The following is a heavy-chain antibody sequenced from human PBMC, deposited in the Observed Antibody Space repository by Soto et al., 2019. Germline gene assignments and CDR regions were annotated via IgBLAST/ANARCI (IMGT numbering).Heavy chain of an antibody. J-gene: IGHJ4*02. CDR2: IIPIFGTA. V-gene: IGHV1-69*13. D-gene: IGHD3-16*02. Sequence: ASVKVSCKASGGTFSSYAISWVRQAPGQGLEWMGGIIPIFGTANYAQKFQGRVTITADESTSTAYMELSSLRSEDTAVYYCAREATYYDYVWGSYRYTCFEYWGQGTLVTV. CDR3: AREATYYDYVWGSYRYTCFEY. CDR1: GGTFSSYA.